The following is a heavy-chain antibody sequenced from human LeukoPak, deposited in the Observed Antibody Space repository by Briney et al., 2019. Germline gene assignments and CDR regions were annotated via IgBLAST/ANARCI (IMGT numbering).Heavy chain of an antibody. CDR3: ARLLNYSSGSSDYFDY. D-gene: IGHD3-10*01. V-gene: IGHV5-51*01. CDR1: GYSFTSYW. J-gene: IGHJ4*02. CDR2: IYPGDSDT. Sequence: GESLKISCKGSGYSFTSYWIGWVRQMPGKGLEWMGIIYPGDSDTRYSPSFQGQVTISADKSISTAYLQWSSLKASDTAMYYCARLLNYSSGSSDYFDYWGQGTLVTVSS.